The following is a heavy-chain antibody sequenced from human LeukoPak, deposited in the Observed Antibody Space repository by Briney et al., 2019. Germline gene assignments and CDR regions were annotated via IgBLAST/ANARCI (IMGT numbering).Heavy chain of an antibody. Sequence: SETLSLTCTVSGGSVISTSYYWGWIRQPPGKGLEWIGSIYYSGGTYYNPSLKSRVTISVDASKNQFSLKLSSVTAADTAVFYCAKTISITYYFGSGIPHYFDFWGQGTLVTVSS. CDR2: IYYSGGT. V-gene: IGHV4-39*01. D-gene: IGHD3-10*01. CDR3: AKTISITYYFGSGIPHYFDF. J-gene: IGHJ4*02. CDR1: GGSVISTSYY.